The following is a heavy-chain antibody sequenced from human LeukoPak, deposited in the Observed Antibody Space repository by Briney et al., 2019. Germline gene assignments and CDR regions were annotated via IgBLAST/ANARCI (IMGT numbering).Heavy chain of an antibody. D-gene: IGHD4-17*01. CDR1: GFTFSSYG. CDR2: ISYDGSNK. V-gene: IGHV3-30*18. Sequence: GGSLRLSCAASGFTFSSYGMHWVRQAPGKGLEWVAVISYDGSNKYYADSVKGRFTISRDNSKNTLYLQMNSLRAEDTAVYYCAKDITTVTTDFDYWGQGPLVTVPS. CDR3: AKDITTVTTDFDY. J-gene: IGHJ4*02.